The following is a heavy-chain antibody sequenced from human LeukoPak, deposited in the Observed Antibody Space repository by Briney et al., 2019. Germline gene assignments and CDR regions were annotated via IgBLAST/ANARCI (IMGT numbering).Heavy chain of an antibody. CDR3: AREGPYYDDWFDP. CDR1: GFTFSSYS. D-gene: IGHD3-22*01. CDR2: ISRSSSYI. J-gene: IGHJ5*02. V-gene: IGHV3-21*01. Sequence: PGGSLRLSCAASGFTFSSYSMNWVRQAPGKGLEWVSSISRSSSYIYYADSVKGRFTISRDNAKNSLYLQMNSLRAEDTAVYYCAREGPYYDDWFDPWGQGTLVTVSS.